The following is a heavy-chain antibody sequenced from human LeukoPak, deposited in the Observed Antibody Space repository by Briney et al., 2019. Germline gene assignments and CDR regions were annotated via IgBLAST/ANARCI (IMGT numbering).Heavy chain of an antibody. J-gene: IGHJ5*02. V-gene: IGHV3-48*04. D-gene: IGHD2-15*01. CDR3: ARDGGFCSGGFCYRLFDP. CDR1: GFTFSSHN. Sequence: GGSLRLSCGVSGFTFSSHNMVWVRQPPGKGLEWISYISDSSITMYYADSVKGRFTISRDNAKNSLYLQMNSLRAEDTAVYYCARDGGFCSGGFCYRLFDPWGQGTLVTVSS. CDR2: ISDSSITM.